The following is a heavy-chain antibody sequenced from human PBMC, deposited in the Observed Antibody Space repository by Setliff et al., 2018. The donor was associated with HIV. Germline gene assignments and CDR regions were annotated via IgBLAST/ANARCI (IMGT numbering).Heavy chain of an antibody. J-gene: IGHJ4*02. Sequence: TLSLTCTVSGGSISSGSYYWSWIRQPAGKGLEWIGHIYTSGSTNYNPSLKSRVTISVDTSTNQFSLKLSSVTAADTAVYYCARESACSSTSCPKVRDYWGQGTLVTVSS. CDR1: GGSISSGSYY. CDR2: IYTSGST. CDR3: ARESACSSTSCPKVRDY. D-gene: IGHD2-2*01. V-gene: IGHV4-61*09.